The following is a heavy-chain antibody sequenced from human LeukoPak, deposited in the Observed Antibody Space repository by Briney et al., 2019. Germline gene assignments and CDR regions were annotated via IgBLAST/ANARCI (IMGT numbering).Heavy chain of an antibody. Sequence: SETLSLTCAVEGGSFSGFYWTWVRQPPGKGLEWIGEINQSGSTNYNSSLKSRVTVSLDTSKNHFSLNLGSVTAADTAVYYCARDPPSRYSGYDPSLADYWGQGTLVTVSS. CDR3: ARDPPSRYSGYDPSLADY. V-gene: IGHV4-34*01. CDR1: GGSFSGFY. J-gene: IGHJ4*02. CDR2: INQSGST. D-gene: IGHD5-12*01.